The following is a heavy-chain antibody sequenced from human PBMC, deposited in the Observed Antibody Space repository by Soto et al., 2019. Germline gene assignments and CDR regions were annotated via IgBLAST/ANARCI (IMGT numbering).Heavy chain of an antibody. CDR3: ARTHGTLDT. J-gene: IGHJ3*02. CDR1: DGSFSEYF. V-gene: IGHV4-34*01. CDR2: INHSGST. Sequence: QVQLQLWGAGLLNPSETLSLTCAVYDGSFSEYFWCWIRQPPGKGLERIGEINHSGSTNKNPSLNSRVTMTVDRAEKQFTPKLSSATAADTAVYYFARTHGTLDTWGQGTVVSVSS. D-gene: IGHD1-1*01.